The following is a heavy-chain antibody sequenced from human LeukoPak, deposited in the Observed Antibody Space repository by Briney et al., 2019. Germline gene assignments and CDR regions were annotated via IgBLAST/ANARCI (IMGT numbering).Heavy chain of an antibody. Sequence: GGSLRLSCAASGFTFSSYSMNWVRQAPGKGLEWVSSISSSSSYIYYADSVKGRFTISRDNAKNSLYLQMNSLRAEDTAVYYCARDYQLGDDAFDIWGQGTMVTVSS. V-gene: IGHV3-21*01. D-gene: IGHD7-27*01. CDR3: ARDYQLGDDAFDI. CDR2: ISSSSSYI. J-gene: IGHJ3*02. CDR1: GFTFSSYS.